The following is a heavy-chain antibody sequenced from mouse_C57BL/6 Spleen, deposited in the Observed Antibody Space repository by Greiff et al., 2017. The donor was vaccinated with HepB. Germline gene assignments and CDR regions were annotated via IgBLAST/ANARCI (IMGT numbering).Heavy chain of an antibody. J-gene: IGHJ2*01. CDR1: GFTFSSYA. V-gene: IGHV5-4*01. CDR3: ARDLYDYDFDY. Sequence: EVHLVESGGGLVKPGGSLKLSCAASGFTFSSYAMSWVRQTPEKRLEWVATISDGGSYTYYPDNVKGRFTISRDNAKNNLYLQMSHLKSEDTAMYYCARDLYDYDFDYWGQGTTLTVSS. CDR2: ISDGGSYT. D-gene: IGHD2-4*01.